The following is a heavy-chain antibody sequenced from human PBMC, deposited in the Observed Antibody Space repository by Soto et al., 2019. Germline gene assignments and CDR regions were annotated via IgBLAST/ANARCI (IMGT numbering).Heavy chain of an antibody. Sequence: QVQLQESGPGLVKPSETLSLTCTVSGGSISSYYWSWIRQPPGKGLEWIGYIYYSGSTNYNPSLKSRVTISVDTSKNQFSLKLSSVTAADTAVYYCAREADSSGWYPWFDPWGQGTLVTVSS. D-gene: IGHD6-19*01. CDR2: IYYSGST. CDR3: AREADSSGWYPWFDP. CDR1: GGSISSYY. V-gene: IGHV4-59*01. J-gene: IGHJ5*02.